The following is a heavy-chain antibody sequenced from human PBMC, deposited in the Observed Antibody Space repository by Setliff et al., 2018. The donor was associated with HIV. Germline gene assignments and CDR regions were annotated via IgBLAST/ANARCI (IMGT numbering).Heavy chain of an antibody. J-gene: IGHJ4*02. CDR2: IYYSGST. D-gene: IGHD5-18*01. V-gene: IGHV4-39*07. CDR3: ARTRGYSLYYFDY. Sequence: SETLSLTCTVSGGSISNSSYYWGWIRQPPGKGLEWIGSIYYSGSTYYNPSLKSRVTISVDTSKNQFSLKLRSVSAADTAVYYCARTRGYSLYYFDYWGQGTLVTVSS. CDR1: GGSISNSSYY.